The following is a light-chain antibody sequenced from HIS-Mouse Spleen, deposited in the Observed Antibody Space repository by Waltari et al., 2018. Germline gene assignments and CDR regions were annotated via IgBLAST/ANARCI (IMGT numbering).Light chain of an antibody. CDR3: SSYTSSSTPYV. Sequence: QSALTQPASVSGSPGQSITISCTGTSSDVGGYNYASWYQQHPSKAPKLMIYEVSNRPSGVSNRFSGSKSGNTASLTISGLQAEDEADYYCSSYTSSSTPYVFGTGTKVTVL. J-gene: IGLJ1*01. CDR1: SSDVGGYNY. CDR2: EVS. V-gene: IGLV2-14*01.